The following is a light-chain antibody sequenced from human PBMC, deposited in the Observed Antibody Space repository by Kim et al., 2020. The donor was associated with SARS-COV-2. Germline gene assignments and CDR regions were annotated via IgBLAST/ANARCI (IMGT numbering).Light chain of an antibody. Sequence: SSPGERATLSCRASQSVSSYLAWYQQKPGQAPSPLIYGASSRATGIPDRFSGSGSGTDFTLTISRLEPEDFGVYYCQQYGYSPTTFGGGTKVDIK. CDR3: QQYGYSPTT. V-gene: IGKV3-20*01. J-gene: IGKJ4*01. CDR2: GAS. CDR1: QSVSSY.